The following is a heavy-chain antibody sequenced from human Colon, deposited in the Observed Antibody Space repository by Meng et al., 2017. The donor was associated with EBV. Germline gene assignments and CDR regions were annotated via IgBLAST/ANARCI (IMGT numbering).Heavy chain of an antibody. J-gene: IGHJ5*02. D-gene: IGHD3-10*01. CDR1: RDSITSGDYS. CDR3: VRDTRRGGGWFDP. V-gene: IGHV4-30-2*01. CDR2: IYHGVNI. Sequence: QESGVGLVQPSQTLSLTCPVSRDSITSGDYSWTWIRQPPGKGLEWIGYIYHGVNIYYTPSLRSRVTISVDKSRNQFSLKLTSVSAADTAVYYCVRDTRRGGGWFDPWGQGTLVTVSS.